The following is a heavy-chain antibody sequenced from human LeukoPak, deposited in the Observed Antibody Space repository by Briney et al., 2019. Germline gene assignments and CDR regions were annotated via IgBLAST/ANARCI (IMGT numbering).Heavy chain of an antibody. CDR2: INQDGGTE. CDR3: AREQRWSFDS. V-gene: IGHV3-7*01. CDR1: GFTFSTYW. Sequence: PGGSLRLSCAACGFTFSTYWMSWVRQAPGKGLEWVANINQDGGTEYYVDSVKGRFTISRDNARNSLYLQMNSLRDDDTGIYYCAREQRWSFDSWGQGTLVTVSS. J-gene: IGHJ4*02. D-gene: IGHD4-23*01.